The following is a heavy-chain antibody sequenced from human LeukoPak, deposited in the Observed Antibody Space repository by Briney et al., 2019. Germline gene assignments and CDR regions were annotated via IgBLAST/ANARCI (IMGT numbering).Heavy chain of an antibody. D-gene: IGHD3-3*01. CDR2: IRSKAYGGTT. CDR1: GFTFGDYA. J-gene: IGHJ4*02. V-gene: IGHV3-49*03. Sequence: GGSLRLSCTASGFTFGDYARSWFRQAPGKGLEWVGFIRSKAYGGTTEYAASVKGRLTISRDDSKSIAYLQMNSLKTEDTAVYYCTLRTIFGANWGQGTLVTVSS. CDR3: TLRTIFGAN.